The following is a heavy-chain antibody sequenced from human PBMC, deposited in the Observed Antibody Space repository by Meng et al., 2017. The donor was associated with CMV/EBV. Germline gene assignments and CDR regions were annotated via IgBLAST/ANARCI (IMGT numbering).Heavy chain of an antibody. V-gene: IGHV3-21*04. J-gene: IGHJ5*02. Sequence: GGSLRLSCAASGFTFSSYSMNWVRQAPGKGLEWVSSISSSSSYIYYADSVKGRFTISRDNSKNPLYLQMNSLRAEDTAVYYCARDLTTVTYFPTWFDTWGQGTLVTVSS. CDR3: ARDLTTVTYFPTWFDT. CDR2: ISSSSSYI. D-gene: IGHD4-17*01. CDR1: GFTFSSYS.